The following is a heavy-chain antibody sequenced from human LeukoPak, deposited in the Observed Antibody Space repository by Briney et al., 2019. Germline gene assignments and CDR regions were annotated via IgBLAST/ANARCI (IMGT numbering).Heavy chain of an antibody. Sequence: GGSLRLSCAASGFTFSNYGMHWVRQAPGKGLEWVAFIWFDGSNKQYADSVKGRLTISRDNSKNTLYLQMNSLRGEDTAVYYCANKVSRNWYYFDYWGQGTLVTVSS. CDR2: IWFDGSNK. CDR3: ANKVSRNWYYFDY. D-gene: IGHD6-13*01. V-gene: IGHV3-30*02. J-gene: IGHJ4*02. CDR1: GFTFSNYG.